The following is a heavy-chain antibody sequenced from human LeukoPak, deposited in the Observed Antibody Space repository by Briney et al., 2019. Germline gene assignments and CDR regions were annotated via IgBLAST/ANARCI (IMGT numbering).Heavy chain of an antibody. V-gene: IGHV4-59*01. CDR2: ISNSWST. CDR1: GGSISSYF. Sequence: SPSETLSLTCIVSGGSISSYFWSWSRQPPGRGLEWIGYISNSWSTNYNPSLKSRVTISADTSKNQFSLKLTSVTAADTAVCYCARGSSGYYYGWGQGTLVTVSS. CDR3: ARGSSGYYYG. J-gene: IGHJ4*02. D-gene: IGHD3-22*01.